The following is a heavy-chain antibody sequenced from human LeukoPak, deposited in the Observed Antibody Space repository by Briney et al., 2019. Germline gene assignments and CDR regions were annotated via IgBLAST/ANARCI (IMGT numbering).Heavy chain of an antibody. CDR2: IKQNGTET. J-gene: IGHJ4*02. CDR1: GFTFSNYW. Sequence: PGGSLRLSCAASGFTFSNYWMTWVRQAPGKGLEWVANIKQNGTETNYVDSVKGRFIISRDNAKNSLYLEMNSLRAEDTAVYYCAIGIQLPDWGQGTLVTVSS. V-gene: IGHV3-7*01. D-gene: IGHD1-1*01. CDR3: AIGIQLPD.